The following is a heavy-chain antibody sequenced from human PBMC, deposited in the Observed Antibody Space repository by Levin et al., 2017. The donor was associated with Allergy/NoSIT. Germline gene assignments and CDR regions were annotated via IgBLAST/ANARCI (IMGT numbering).Heavy chain of an antibody. CDR2: ISDSSSDI. V-gene: IGHV3-23*01. J-gene: IGHJ4*02. D-gene: IGHD4-17*01. Sequence: GESLKISCAASGFTFRNYVMHWVRQAPGKGLEWVSGISDSSSDIYYADSVKGRFTISRDNSKDTLYLQMSSLRVEDTAIYYCAKEEGPYGYWGQGTLVTVSS. CDR3: AKEEGPYGY. CDR1: GFTFRNYV.